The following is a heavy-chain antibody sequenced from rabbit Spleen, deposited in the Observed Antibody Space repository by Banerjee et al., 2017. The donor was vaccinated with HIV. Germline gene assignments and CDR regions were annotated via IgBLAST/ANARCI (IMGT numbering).Heavy chain of an antibody. D-gene: IGHD1-1*01. V-gene: IGHV1S40*01. CDR3: ARDTSSSFSSYGMDL. CDR2: IDTGSSGFT. CDR1: GVSFSSNSY. J-gene: IGHJ6*01. Sequence: QSLEESGGDLVKPGASLTLTCTASGVSFSSNSYMCWVRQAPGKGLEWIACIDTGSSGFTYFATWAKGRFTCSKTSSTTVTLQMTRLTAADTATYFCARDTSSSFSSYGMDLWGPGTLVTAS.